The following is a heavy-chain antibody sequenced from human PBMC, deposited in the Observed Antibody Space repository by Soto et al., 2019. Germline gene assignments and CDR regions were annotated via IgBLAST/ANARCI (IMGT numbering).Heavy chain of an antibody. V-gene: IGHV4-31*03. J-gene: IGHJ4*02. D-gene: IGHD1-1*01. CDR2: IDDTGAT. CDR3: AREMYTTRVDY. Sequence: QVKLQESGPGLVKPSQTLSLTCSVSGVSISNAGYYWNWIRQHPGKGLEWIGYIDDTGATYYNPSLRSRVSMSVDTSRNQFSLRLTSVTAADTAIYYCAREMYTTRVDYWGPGTQVTISS. CDR1: GVSISNAGYY.